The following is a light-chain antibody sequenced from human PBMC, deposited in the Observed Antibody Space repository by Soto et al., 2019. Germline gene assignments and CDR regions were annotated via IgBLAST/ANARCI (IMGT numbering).Light chain of an antibody. CDR1: ENVDTN. V-gene: IGKV3-15*01. Sequence: EIVMAQSPGTLSVSPGEGATLSWRASENVDTNLAWYQHKPGQAPRLLIYGASTRAAGVPARFSGSGSGTEFTLTISSLESEDVAVYYCQQCHKWPRITFGPGTRLEIK. CDR3: QQCHKWPRIT. CDR2: GAS. J-gene: IGKJ5*01.